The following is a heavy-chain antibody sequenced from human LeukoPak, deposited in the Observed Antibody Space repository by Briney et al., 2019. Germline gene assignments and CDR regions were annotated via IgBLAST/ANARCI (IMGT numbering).Heavy chain of an antibody. V-gene: IGHV3-21*01. Sequence: GGSLRLSCAASGFTFSSYSMNWVRQAPGKGLEWVSSISSSSSYIYYADSVKGRFTISRDNAKNSLYLQMNSLRAEDTAVYYCARNHRGDWYFDLWGRGTLVTVSS. D-gene: IGHD4-17*01. J-gene: IGHJ2*01. CDR3: ARNHRGDWYFDL. CDR2: ISSSSSYI. CDR1: GFTFSSYS.